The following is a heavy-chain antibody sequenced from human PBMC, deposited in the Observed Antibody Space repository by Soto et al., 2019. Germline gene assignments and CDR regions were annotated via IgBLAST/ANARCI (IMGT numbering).Heavy chain of an antibody. D-gene: IGHD6-19*01. CDR3: ARSVAVPGAHTDY. CDR2: VYYTGST. V-gene: IGHV4-59*01. J-gene: IGHJ4*02. Sequence: PSETLSLTCSVYGGSISGSYWSWIRQSPGKGLEWLGYVYYTGSTNYSPSLRSRVSISVDTSKNEFSRRLSSVTAADTAVYFCARSVAVPGAHTDYWGQGTQVTVSS. CDR1: GGSISGSY.